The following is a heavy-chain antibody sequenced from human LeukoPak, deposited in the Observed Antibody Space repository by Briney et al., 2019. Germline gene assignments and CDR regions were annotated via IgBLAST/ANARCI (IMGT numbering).Heavy chain of an antibody. CDR2: FNPKDDET. Sequence: ASVKVSSTDAGYNLTASTLHWVRLAPGKGLEWMGGFNPKDDETIYAREFQGRVTMTEDTSTDTAYMELSSQRSDDTAVNYCAKIALYSAYSDCWGQGTLVTVSS. J-gene: IGHJ4*02. D-gene: IGHD4-11*01. V-gene: IGHV1-24*01. CDR1: GYNLTAST. CDR3: AKIALYSAYSDC.